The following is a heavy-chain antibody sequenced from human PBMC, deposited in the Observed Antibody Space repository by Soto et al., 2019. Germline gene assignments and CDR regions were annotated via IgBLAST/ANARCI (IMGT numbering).Heavy chain of an antibody. CDR3: ARQRSSWLGWFDP. D-gene: IGHD6-13*01. J-gene: IGHJ5*02. CDR1: GGSIKSSTYY. CDR2: SYYGGGT. Sequence: QLQLQESGPGLVKPSETLSLTCTVSGGSIKSSTYYWGWIRQPPGKGLKWIGSSYYGGGTHYNPALKSRVTISVDTSQKQFSLKLSSVTAADTAVYYCARQRSSWLGWFDPWGQGTLVTVSS. V-gene: IGHV4-39*01.